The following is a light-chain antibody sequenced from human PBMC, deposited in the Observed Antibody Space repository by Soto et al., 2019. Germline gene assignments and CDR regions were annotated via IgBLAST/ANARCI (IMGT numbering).Light chain of an antibody. CDR1: SSDFYGYNY. V-gene: IGLV2-14*01. CDR2: EVT. CDR3: SSYTSGSTLYV. Sequence: SVLTQPVSVSGSPGQSITISCTGTSSDFYGYNYVSWYQQLPGKAPKLLIYEVTSRPSGVSNRFSGSKSGSTASLTISGLLAEDEADYYCSSYTSGSTLYVFGTGTKVTVL. J-gene: IGLJ1*01.